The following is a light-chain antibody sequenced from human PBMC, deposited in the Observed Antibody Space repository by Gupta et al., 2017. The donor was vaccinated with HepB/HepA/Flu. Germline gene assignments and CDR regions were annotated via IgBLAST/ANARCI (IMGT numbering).Light chain of an antibody. CDR1: QSLVSSNGNIH. V-gene: IGKV2-28*01. Sequence: DIVLTQSPLSLPVTPGEPASMSCRSSQSLVSSNGNIHLDWYVQKPGQSPQVLIYLGSNRAAGVPDRFSGSGSGTDFTLKISRVEAEDVGVYYCMQPRQIPLTFGGGTKVEIK. CDR3: MQPRQIPLT. J-gene: IGKJ4*01. CDR2: LGS.